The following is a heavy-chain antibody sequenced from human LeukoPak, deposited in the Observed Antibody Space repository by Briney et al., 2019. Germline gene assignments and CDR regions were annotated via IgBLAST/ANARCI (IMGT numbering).Heavy chain of an antibody. CDR1: GGSASTYY. Sequence: SETLSLTCTVSGGSASTYYWSWIRQPAGKGLEWIGRFYSSGSTSYNPSLKSRVSMSIDTSKNQFSLNLTSVTAADTAVYYCAKVAGSRYFDIWGRGTLVTVSS. CDR2: FYSSGST. V-gene: IGHV4-4*07. J-gene: IGHJ2*01. D-gene: IGHD6-19*01. CDR3: AKVAGSRYFDI.